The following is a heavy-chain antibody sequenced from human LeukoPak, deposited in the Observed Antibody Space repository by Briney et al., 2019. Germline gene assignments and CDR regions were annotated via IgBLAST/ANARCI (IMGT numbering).Heavy chain of an antibody. D-gene: IGHD6-6*01. CDR2: MSTSGST. CDR1: GGSINSGNYY. J-gene: IGHJ6*03. V-gene: IGHV4-61*02. Sequence: PSETLSLTCTVSGGSINSGNYYWGWMRQPAGRGLEWLGRMSTSGSTNNNPSLKSRVTMSVDTPKNQFSLKVSSVTAADTAVYYCARASEYSSSSWDAYYYYMDVWGNGTTVTVSS. CDR3: ARASEYSSSSWDAYYYYMDV.